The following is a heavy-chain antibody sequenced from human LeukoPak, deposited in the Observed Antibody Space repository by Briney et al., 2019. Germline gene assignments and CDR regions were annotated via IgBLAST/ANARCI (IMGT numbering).Heavy chain of an antibody. D-gene: IGHD6-19*01. CDR2: MNPNSGNT. V-gene: IGHV1-8*01. CDR1: GYTFTSYD. J-gene: IGHJ4*02. Sequence: EASVKVSCKASGYTFTSYDINWVRQATGQALEWMGWMNPNSGNTGYAQKFRGRVTMTRNTSINTAYMKVSCLRSEDTAVYYCARRVASSGTPLGYWGQGTLVTVSS. CDR3: ARRVASSGTPLGY.